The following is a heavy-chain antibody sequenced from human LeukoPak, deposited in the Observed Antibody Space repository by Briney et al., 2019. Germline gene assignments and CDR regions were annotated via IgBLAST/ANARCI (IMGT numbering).Heavy chain of an antibody. CDR1: GYTFTSYD. V-gene: IGHV1-8*01. CDR2: MNPNSGNT. CDR3: ARGYGSGSYYAFYYYYYYMDV. D-gene: IGHD3-10*01. J-gene: IGHJ6*03. Sequence: GASVKVSCKASGYTFTSYDINWVRQATGQGLEWMGWMNPNSGNTGYAQKFQGRVTMTRNTSISTAYMELSSLRSEDTAVYYCARGYGSGSYYAFYYYYYYMDVWGKGTTVTISS.